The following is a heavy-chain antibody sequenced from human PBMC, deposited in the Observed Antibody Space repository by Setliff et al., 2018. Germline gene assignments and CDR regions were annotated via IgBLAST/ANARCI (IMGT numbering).Heavy chain of an antibody. Sequence: PSETLSLTCTVSSGSISSGGYYWSWIRQPPGKGLEWIGSINYYGSIFDDGTTYSTYYNPSLKSRATISIDTSKSQFSLKLSSMTAADTALYYCARNPDFLQYSFDLWGRGTLVTVSS. D-gene: IGHD5-12*01. CDR3: ARNPDFLQYSFDL. J-gene: IGHJ2*01. CDR1: SGSISSGGYY. V-gene: IGHV4-39*07. CDR2: INYYGSIFDDGTTYST.